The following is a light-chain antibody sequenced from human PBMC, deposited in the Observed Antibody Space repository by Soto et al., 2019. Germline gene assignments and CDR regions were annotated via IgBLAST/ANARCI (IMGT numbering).Light chain of an antibody. CDR3: SSYAGRDTVV. Sequence: QSVLTQPASVSGSPGQSITISCTGTSSDVGGYNYVSWYQQHPGKAPKLMIYEVSNRPSGVSNRFSGSKSGNTASLTVSGLLAEDEGDYYCSSYAGRDTVVFGSGTKVTVL. CDR2: EVS. J-gene: IGLJ1*01. CDR1: SSDVGGYNY. V-gene: IGLV2-14*01.